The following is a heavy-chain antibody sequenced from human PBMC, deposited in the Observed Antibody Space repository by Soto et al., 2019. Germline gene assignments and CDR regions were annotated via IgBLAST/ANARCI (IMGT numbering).Heavy chain of an antibody. Sequence: ASVKVSCTASGYTLTSYGISWVRHAPGQGLEWMGWISAYNGNTNYAQKLQGRVTMTRDTSISTAYMELSRLRSDDTAVYYCASRDYYDSSGDHYGIDVWGQGTTVTVSS. V-gene: IGHV1-18*04. D-gene: IGHD3-22*01. J-gene: IGHJ6*02. CDR1: GYTLTSYG. CDR3: ASRDYYDSSGDHYGIDV. CDR2: ISAYNGNT.